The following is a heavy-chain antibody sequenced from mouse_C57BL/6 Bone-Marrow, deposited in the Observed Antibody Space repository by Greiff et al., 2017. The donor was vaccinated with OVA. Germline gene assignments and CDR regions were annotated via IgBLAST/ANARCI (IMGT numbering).Heavy chain of an antibody. V-gene: IGHV5-6*01. CDR3: AEHGEAMDY. CDR2: ISSGGSYT. CDR1: GFTFSSYG. J-gene: IGHJ4*01. Sequence: EVNVVESGGDLVKPGGSLKLSCAASGFTFSSYGMSWVRQTPDKRLEWVATISSGGSYTYYPDSVKGRFTISRDNAKNTLYLQMSSLKSEDTGMYYCAEHGEAMDYWGQGTSVTVSS.